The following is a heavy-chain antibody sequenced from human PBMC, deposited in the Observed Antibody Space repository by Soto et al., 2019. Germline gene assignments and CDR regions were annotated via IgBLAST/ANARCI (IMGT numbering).Heavy chain of an antibody. D-gene: IGHD2-15*01. Sequence: GGSLRLSCAASGFTFSSYGMHWVRQAPGKGLEWVAVIWYDGSNKYYADSVKGRFTISRDNSKNTPYLQMNSLRAEDTAVYYCARTCSGGSCYSYYYYYGMDVWGQGTTVTVSS. V-gene: IGHV3-33*01. J-gene: IGHJ6*02. CDR1: GFTFSSYG. CDR2: IWYDGSNK. CDR3: ARTCSGGSCYSYYYYYGMDV.